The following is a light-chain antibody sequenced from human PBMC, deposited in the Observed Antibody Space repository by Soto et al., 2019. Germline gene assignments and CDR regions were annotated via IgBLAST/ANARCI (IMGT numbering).Light chain of an antibody. V-gene: IGKV3-15*01. Sequence: EIVMTQSPATLSVSPGERATLSCRASQNVRSNLAWYQQKPGQAPRLLIYGASTRASGIPARFSGRGSGTEFILTISSLPSEDFAVYYCQQYDDWPETFGQGTKVEIK. J-gene: IGKJ1*01. CDR1: QNVRSN. CDR2: GAS. CDR3: QQYDDWPET.